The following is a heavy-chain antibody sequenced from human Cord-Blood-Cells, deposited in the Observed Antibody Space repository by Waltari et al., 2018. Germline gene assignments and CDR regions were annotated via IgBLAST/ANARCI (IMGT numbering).Heavy chain of an antibody. J-gene: IGHJ4*02. CDR3: ARGKGMAVVYSGYDPGGYFDY. CDR1: GGSFSGYY. CDR2: INHSGST. V-gene: IGHV4-34*01. Sequence: QVQLQQWGAGLLKPSEPLSLTCAVYGGSFSGYYWSRIRQPPGQGLGWIGEINHSGSTNYNPSLKSRVTISVDTSKNQFSLKLSSVTAADTAVYYCARGKGMAVVYSGYDPGGYFDYWGQGTLVTVSS. D-gene: IGHD5-12*01.